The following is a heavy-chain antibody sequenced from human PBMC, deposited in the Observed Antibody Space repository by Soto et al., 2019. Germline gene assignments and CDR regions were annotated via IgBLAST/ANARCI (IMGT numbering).Heavy chain of an antibody. V-gene: IGHV3-23*01. Sequence: GGSLRLSCAASGFTFNAYAMTWVRQAPGKGPEWVSSIAGSGDTTYYADSVKGRFIISRDNSKNTVYLQMNSLRAEDTAVYYCAKRRPAANAYYFDYWGQGALVTVSS. D-gene: IGHD2-2*01. CDR2: IAGSGDTT. CDR3: AKRRPAANAYYFDY. CDR1: GFTFNAYA. J-gene: IGHJ4*02.